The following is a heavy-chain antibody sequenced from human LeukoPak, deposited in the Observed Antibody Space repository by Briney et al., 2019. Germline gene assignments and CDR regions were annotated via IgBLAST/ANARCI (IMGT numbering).Heavy chain of an antibody. V-gene: IGHV3-23*01. D-gene: IGHD1-26*01. CDR1: GFTFSSYA. J-gene: IGHJ3*02. Sequence: GGSLRLSCAASGFTFSSYAMSWVRQAPGKGLEWVSAISGSGGSTYYADSVKGRFTISRDNAKNSLFLQLSSLRAEDTAVYYCARREWGAKNTPWPLDIWGQGTMVTVSS. CDR2: ISGSGGST. CDR3: ARREWGAKNTPWPLDI.